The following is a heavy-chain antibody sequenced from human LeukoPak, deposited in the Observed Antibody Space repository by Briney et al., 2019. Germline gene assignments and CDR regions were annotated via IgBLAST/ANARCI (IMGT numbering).Heavy chain of an antibody. D-gene: IGHD3-3*01. CDR1: GYTFTSYD. CDR2: MNPNSGNT. Sequence: GASVKVCCKASGYTFTSYDINWVRQATGQGLEWMGWMNPNSGNTGYAQKFQGRVTMTRNTSISTAYMELSSLRSEDTAVYYCAKGGNFWSGYYHFDYWGQGTLVTVSS. CDR3: AKGGNFWSGYYHFDY. V-gene: IGHV1-8*01. J-gene: IGHJ4*02.